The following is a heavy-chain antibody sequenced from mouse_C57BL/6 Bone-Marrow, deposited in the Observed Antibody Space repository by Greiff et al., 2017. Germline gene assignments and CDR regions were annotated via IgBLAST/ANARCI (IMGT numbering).Heavy chain of an antibody. CDR1: GYTFTSYW. V-gene: IGHV1-64*01. CDR3: ARRLPGWYFDY. J-gene: IGHJ2*01. D-gene: IGHD5-5*01. Sequence: QVQLQQPGAELVKPGASVKLSCKASGYTFTSYWMHWVKQRPGQGLEWIGMIHPNSGSTNYNEKFKSKATLTVDKSSSTTYMQLSSLTSEDSAVYYCARRLPGWYFDYWGQGTTLTVSS. CDR2: IHPNSGST.